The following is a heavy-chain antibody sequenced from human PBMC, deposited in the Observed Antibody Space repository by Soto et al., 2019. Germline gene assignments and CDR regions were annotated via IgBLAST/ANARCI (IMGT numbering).Heavy chain of an antibody. CDR3: ARDHPYGSGSYYNRLCAFDI. Sequence: SETLSLTCTVSGGSISSGGYYWSWIRQHPGKGLEWIGYIYYSGSTYYNPSLKSRVTISVDTSKNQFSLKLSSVTAADTAVYYCARDHPYGSGSYYNRLCAFDIWGQGTMVTVSS. D-gene: IGHD3-10*01. CDR2: IYYSGST. J-gene: IGHJ3*02. CDR1: GGSISSGGYY. V-gene: IGHV4-31*03.